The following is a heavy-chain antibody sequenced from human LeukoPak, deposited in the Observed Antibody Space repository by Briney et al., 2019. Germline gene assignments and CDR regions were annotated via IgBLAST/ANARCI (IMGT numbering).Heavy chain of an antibody. CDR3: TRGPILLWMHNGMDV. V-gene: IGHV3-49*04. J-gene: IGHJ6*02. CDR1: GFIFGDHA. CDR2: IRSKAYGGTT. D-gene: IGHD5-18*01. Sequence: GQSLRLSCTAYGFIFGDHAMSWVRQAPGKGLEWVGFIRSKAYGGTTEYAASVKGGFTISRDDSKSIAYLQMNSLETEDTALYYCTRGPILLWMHNGMDVWGQGTTVTVSS.